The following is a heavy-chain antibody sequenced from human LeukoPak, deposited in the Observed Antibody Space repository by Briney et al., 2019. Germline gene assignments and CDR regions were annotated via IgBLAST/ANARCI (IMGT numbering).Heavy chain of an antibody. CDR2: IYTSGST. Sequence: SETLSLTCTVSGGSISSGSYYWSWIRQPAGKGLEWIGRIYTSGSTNYNPSLKSRVTISVDTSKNQFSLKLSSVTAADTAVYYRARAVRYYYYMDVWGKGTTVTISS. CDR1: GGSISSGSYY. J-gene: IGHJ6*03. CDR3: ARAVRYYYYMDV. V-gene: IGHV4-61*02.